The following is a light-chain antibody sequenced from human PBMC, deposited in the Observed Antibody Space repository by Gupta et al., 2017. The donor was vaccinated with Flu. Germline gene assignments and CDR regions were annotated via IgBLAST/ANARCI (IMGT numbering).Light chain of an antibody. J-gene: IGKJ1*01. V-gene: IGKV3-20*01. CDR3: QQYGSFPWT. CDR2: GAS. Sequence: ERATPSCRVSQSVSSNYLGRYQQKPGQATRHLIYGASSRATCIPERVSGSGSGTAISLTSSRLEPEDFAVYYCQQYGSFPWTFGQGTKVEIK. CDR1: QSVSSNY.